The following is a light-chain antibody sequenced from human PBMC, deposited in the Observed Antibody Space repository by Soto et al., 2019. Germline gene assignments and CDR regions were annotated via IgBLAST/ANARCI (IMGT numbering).Light chain of an antibody. CDR2: WAS. CDR3: QQCYNTPYT. J-gene: IGKJ2*01. CDR1: QSVLYTSNNNNY. Sequence: DIVMTQSPDSLAVSLGERATINCKSSQSVLYTSNNNNYLAWYQQKPGQPPKLLIYWASTRASGVPDRFSGSGSGTDFTLNISSLKAEDVAVYYCQQCYNTPYTFGQGTRVEIK. V-gene: IGKV4-1*01.